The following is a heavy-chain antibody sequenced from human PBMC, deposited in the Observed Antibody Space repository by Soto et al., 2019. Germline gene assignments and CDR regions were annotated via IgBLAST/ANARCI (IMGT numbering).Heavy chain of an antibody. Sequence: SETMSLTCAVSGYSIRRGYNWGWIRQPPGKGLEWIASIFHSGTTFYNPSLRSRVTISVDTSRNEFSLNLSSVTAADTAVYFCTSGGARWRPDDWGKGTRVTVSS. D-gene: IGHD2-21*02. CDR3: TSGGARWRPDD. CDR2: IFHSGTT. V-gene: IGHV4-38-2*01. CDR1: GYSIRRGYN. J-gene: IGHJ4*02.